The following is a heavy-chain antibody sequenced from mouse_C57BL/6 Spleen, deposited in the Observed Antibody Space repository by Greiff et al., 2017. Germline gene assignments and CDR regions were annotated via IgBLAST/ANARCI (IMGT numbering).Heavy chain of an antibody. CDR1: GYPFTSYG. V-gene: IGHV1-81*01. J-gene: IGHJ4*01. Sequence: QVQLQQSGAELARPGASVKLSCKASGYPFTSYGISWVKQRTGQGLEWIGELYPRSGNTYYNEKFQGKATLTADKSSSTAYMELRSLTSEDSAVYFCAVYSNYDAMDYWGQGTSVTVSS. CDR2: LYPRSGNT. D-gene: IGHD2-5*01. CDR3: AVYSNYDAMDY.